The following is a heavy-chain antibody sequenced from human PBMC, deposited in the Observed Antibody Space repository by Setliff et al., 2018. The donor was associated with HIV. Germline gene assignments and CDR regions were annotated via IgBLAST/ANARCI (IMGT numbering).Heavy chain of an antibody. D-gene: IGHD3-10*01. CDR2: ISYSGNT. J-gene: IGHJ6*03. CDR1: GGSISSHY. CDR3: VRDEEAFGELGAFYYMDV. Sequence: LSLTCTVSGGSISSHYWSWIRQPPLKGLEWIGCISYSGNTNYNPSLKGRVTISVDTSKNQFSLKLSSVTAADTAVYFCVRDEEAFGELGAFYYMDVWGKGTTVTVSS. V-gene: IGHV4-59*11.